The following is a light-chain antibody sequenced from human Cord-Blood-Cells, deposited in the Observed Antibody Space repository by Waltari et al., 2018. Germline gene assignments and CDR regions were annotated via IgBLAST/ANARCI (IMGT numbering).Light chain of an antibody. Sequence: DIQMTQSPSSLSASVGDRVTITCRASQSISSYLNWYQQKPGKAPKLLIYAASSLQSGVPSRVSGSGSGTDFTITISSLQPEDFATYYCQQSYSTPLTFGGGTKVEIK. CDR3: QQSYSTPLT. CDR1: QSISSY. CDR2: AAS. J-gene: IGKJ4*01. V-gene: IGKV1-39*01.